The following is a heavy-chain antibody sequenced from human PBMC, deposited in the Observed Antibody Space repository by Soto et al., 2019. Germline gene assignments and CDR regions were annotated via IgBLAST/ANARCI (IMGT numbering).Heavy chain of an antibody. D-gene: IGHD3-9*01. CDR2: INAGNGNT. CDR1: GYTLTSYA. J-gene: IGHJ4*02. V-gene: IGHV1-3*01. Sequence: ASVKVACKASGYTLTSYAMHWVRQAPGQRLEWMGWINAGNGNTKYSQKFQGRVTITRDTSASTAYMELSSLRSEDTAVYYCASGPGVLRYFDWLSAFDYWGQGTLVTVSS. CDR3: ASGPGVLRYFDWLSAFDY.